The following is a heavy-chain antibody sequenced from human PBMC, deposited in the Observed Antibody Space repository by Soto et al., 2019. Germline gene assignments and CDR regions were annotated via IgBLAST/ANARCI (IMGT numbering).Heavy chain of an antibody. CDR1: GYTVTSYA. CDR2: INAGNGNT. Sequence: GASVKVSCKASGYTVTSYAMHWVRQAPGQRLEWMGWINAGNGNTKYSQKFQGRVTITRDTSASTAYMELSSLRSEDTAVYYCARDREYYDILTGYTLGNWFDPWGQGTLVTVSS. D-gene: IGHD3-9*01. V-gene: IGHV1-3*01. CDR3: ARDREYYDILTGYTLGNWFDP. J-gene: IGHJ5*02.